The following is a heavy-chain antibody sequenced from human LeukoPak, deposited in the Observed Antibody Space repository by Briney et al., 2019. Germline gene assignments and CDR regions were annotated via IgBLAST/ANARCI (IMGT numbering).Heavy chain of an antibody. D-gene: IGHD6-6*01. J-gene: IGHJ5*02. V-gene: IGHV3-9*01. CDR2: ISWNSGSI. Sequence: SGGSLRLSCAASGFTFDDYAMHWVRQAPGKGLEWVSGISWNSGSIGYADSVKGRFTISRDNANNSLYLQMNSLRSEDTALYYCSKARRLKIAPRPFHPRGQGTLVT. CDR1: GFTFDDYA. CDR3: SKARRLKIAPRPFHP.